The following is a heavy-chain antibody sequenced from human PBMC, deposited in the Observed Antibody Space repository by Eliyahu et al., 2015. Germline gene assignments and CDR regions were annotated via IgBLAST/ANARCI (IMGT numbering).Heavy chain of an antibody. V-gene: IGHV3-20*01. Sequence: EVQLVESGGGVVRPGGSLRLSCTASXFTFXXYGMTWVRQVPGKGLEWVSGINYNGGRTGYGDSVKGRFTISRDNAKNSLSLQMNSLSAEDTALYHCARYCSGGRCSSFYAFDIWGQGTMVTVSA. CDR1: XFTFXXYG. CDR3: ARYCSGGRCSSFYAFDI. D-gene: IGHD2-15*01. CDR2: INYNGGRT. J-gene: IGHJ3*02.